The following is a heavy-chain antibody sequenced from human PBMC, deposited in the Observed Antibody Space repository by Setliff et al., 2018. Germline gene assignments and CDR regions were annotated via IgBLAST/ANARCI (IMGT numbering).Heavy chain of an antibody. V-gene: IGHV4-39*07. CDR2: IYYSGST. CDR3: ARVSMYSSSWYYYYYGMDV. J-gene: IGHJ6*02. Sequence: SETLSLTCTVSGGSISSSSYYWGWIRQPPGKGLEWIGSIYYSGSTYYNPSLRSRVTISVDTSKNQFSLKLSSVTAADTAVYYCARVSMYSSSWYYYYYGMDVWGQGTTVTVSS. CDR1: GGSISSSSYY. D-gene: IGHD6-13*01.